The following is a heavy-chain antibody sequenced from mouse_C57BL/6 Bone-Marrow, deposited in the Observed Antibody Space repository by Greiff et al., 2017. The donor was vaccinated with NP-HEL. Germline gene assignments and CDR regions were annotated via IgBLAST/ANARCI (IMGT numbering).Heavy chain of an antibody. D-gene: IGHD2-4*01. CDR1: GFTFTDYY. Sequence: EVQLVESGGGLVQPGGSLSLSCAASGFTFTDYYMSWVRQPPGKALEWLGFFRNKANGYTTEYSASVKGRFTISRDKSQTILYLQMNALRAEDSATYYCARSIYYDYADDPFYAMDYWGQGTSVTVSS. J-gene: IGHJ4*01. V-gene: IGHV7-3*01. CDR2: FRNKANGYTT. CDR3: ARSIYYDYADDPFYAMDY.